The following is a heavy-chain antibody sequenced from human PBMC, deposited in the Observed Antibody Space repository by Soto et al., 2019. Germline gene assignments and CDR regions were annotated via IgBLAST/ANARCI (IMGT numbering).Heavy chain of an antibody. V-gene: IGHV3-9*01. Sequence: GGSLRLSCAASGFTFDDYAMHWVRQAPGKGLEWVSGISWNSGSISYADSVKGRFTTSRDNAKNSLYLQMNSLRAEDTALYYCAKDIVVVLAEGNALDIWGQGTMVTVSS. CDR2: ISWNSGSI. CDR3: AKDIVVVLAEGNALDI. D-gene: IGHD2-2*01. CDR1: GFTFDDYA. J-gene: IGHJ3*02.